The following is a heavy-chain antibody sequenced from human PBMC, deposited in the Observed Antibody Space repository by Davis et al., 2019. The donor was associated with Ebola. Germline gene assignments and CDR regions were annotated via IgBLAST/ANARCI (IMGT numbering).Heavy chain of an antibody. CDR3: ARHYVYDYYMGLDV. CDR2: IYTGGRT. D-gene: IGHD5/OR15-5a*01. J-gene: IGHJ6*02. V-gene: IGHV3-66*04. Sequence: GESLKISCAASGFTFSSYAMSWVRQAPGKGLEWVSVIYTGGRTYYTDSVKGRFTISRDNSKNTIYLQMNSLRAEDTAVYYCARHYVYDYYMGLDVWDQGTTVAVSS. CDR1: GFTFSSYA.